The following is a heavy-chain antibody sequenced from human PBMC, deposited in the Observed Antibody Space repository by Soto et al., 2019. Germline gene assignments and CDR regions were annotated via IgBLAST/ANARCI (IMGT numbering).Heavy chain of an antibody. D-gene: IGHD1-1*01. V-gene: IGHV4-59*01. CDR3: ATLNWNNYFDS. Sequence: PSETLALTXTVSGGSIRSDSWAWIWQPPGKGLEWVGYIYYSGGTSYNPSLKSRVTISVDTSKNQFSLKLSSVTTADMAMYYCATLNWNNYFDSWGQGTLVTVSS. CDR2: IYYSGGT. J-gene: IGHJ4*02. CDR1: GGSIRSDS.